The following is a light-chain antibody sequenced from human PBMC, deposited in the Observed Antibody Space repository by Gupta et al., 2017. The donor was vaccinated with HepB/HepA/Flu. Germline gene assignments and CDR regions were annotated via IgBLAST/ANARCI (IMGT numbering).Light chain of an antibody. V-gene: IGLV1-51*01. CDR3: GTWDYSLGADVV. CDR1: SSNIGNNY. CDR2: DDN. J-gene: IGLJ2*01. Sequence: QSVLTQPPSVSAAPGQKVTISCSGSSSNIGNNYVSWYQQLPGTAPKLLIYDDNKRPSGIPDRFSGSKSGTSATLDITGLQTGDEADYYCGTWDYSLGADVVFGGGTKLTVL.